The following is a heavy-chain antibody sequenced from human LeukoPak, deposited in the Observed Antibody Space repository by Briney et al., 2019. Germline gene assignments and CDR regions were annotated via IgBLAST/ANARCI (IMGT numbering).Heavy chain of an antibody. CDR1: GYTFTSYA. D-gene: IGHD2-2*01. CDR2: IIPIFGTA. Sequence: ASVKVSCKASGYTFTSYAISWVRQAPGQGLEWMGGIIPIFGTANYAQKFQGRVTITTDESTSTAYMELSSLRSEDTAVYYCARGRLGSAAAILGDYWGQGTLVTVSS. J-gene: IGHJ4*02. CDR3: ARGRLGSAAAILGDY. V-gene: IGHV1-69*05.